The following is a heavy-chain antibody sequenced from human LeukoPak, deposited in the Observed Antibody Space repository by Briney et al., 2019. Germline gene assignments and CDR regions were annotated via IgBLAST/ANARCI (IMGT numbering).Heavy chain of an antibody. CDR3: AKDRITMVRGVIVTGDNY. J-gene: IGHJ4*02. Sequence: GGSLRLSCAASGFTFSSYGMSWVRQAPGKGLEWVSAISGSGGSTYYADSVKGRFTISRDNSKNTLYLQMNSLRAEDTAVYYCAKDRITMVRGVIVTGDNYWGQGTLVTVSS. CDR2: ISGSGGST. CDR1: GFTFSSYG. D-gene: IGHD3-10*01. V-gene: IGHV3-23*01.